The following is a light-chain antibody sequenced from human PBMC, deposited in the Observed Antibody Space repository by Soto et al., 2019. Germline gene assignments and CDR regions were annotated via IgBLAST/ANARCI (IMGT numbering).Light chain of an antibody. CDR3: QHIDSFPLA. Sequence: DIQLTQSPSFLSASVGDRVTITCRVSQSISSHVAWYRQKSGKAPMLLIYAASTLQSGVPSWFSDSGSGTEFTLTISSLHPEDFATYYCQHIDSFPLAFGGGTTVEI. J-gene: IGKJ4*01. V-gene: IGKV1-9*01. CDR1: QSISSH. CDR2: AAS.